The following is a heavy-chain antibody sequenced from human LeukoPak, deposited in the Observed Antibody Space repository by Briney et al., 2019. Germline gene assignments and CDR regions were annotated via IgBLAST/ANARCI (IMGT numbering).Heavy chain of an antibody. CDR1: GGSISSSSYY. J-gene: IGHJ3*02. CDR3: ASHTHCSSTSCYLLAFDI. V-gene: IGHV4-39*01. Sequence: SETLSLTCTVSGGSISSSSYYWGWIRQPPWKGLEWIGSIYYSGSTYYNPSLKSRVTISVDTSKNQFSLKLSSVTAADTAVYYCASHTHCSSTSCYLLAFDIWGQGTMVTVSS. D-gene: IGHD2-2*01. CDR2: IYYSGST.